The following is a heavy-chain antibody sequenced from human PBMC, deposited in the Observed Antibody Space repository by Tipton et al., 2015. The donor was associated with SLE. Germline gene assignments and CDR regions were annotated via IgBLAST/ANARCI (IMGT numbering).Heavy chain of an antibody. CDR2: IKQDGSEK. Sequence: SLRLSCAASGFTFSSYWMSWVRQAPGKGLEWVANIKQDGSEKYYVDSVKGRFTISRDNAKNSLYLQMNSLRAEDTAVYYCARATSLPIMTAIKPRPNQFHHWGQGTLVTVSP. CDR1: GFTFSSYW. CDR3: ARATSLPIMTAIKPRPNQFHH. V-gene: IGHV3-7*01. J-gene: IGHJ4*02. D-gene: IGHD1-14*01.